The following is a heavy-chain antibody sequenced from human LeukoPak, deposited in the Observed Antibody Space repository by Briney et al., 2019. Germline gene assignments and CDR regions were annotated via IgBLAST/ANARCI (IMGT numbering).Heavy chain of an antibody. CDR1: GVSFSGYY. CDR2: INHSGST. V-gene: IGHV4-34*01. CDR3: ARGRPGDYVWGSYRYYFDY. D-gene: IGHD3-16*02. Sequence: SETLSLTCAVYGVSFSGYYWSWIRQPPGKGLEWIGEINHSGSTNYNPSPKSRVTISVDTSKNQFSLKLSSVTAADTAVYSCARGRPGDYVWGSYRYYFDYWGQGTLVTVSS. J-gene: IGHJ4*02.